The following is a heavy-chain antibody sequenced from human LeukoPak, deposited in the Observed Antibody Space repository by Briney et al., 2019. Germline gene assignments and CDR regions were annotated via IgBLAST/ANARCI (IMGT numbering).Heavy chain of an antibody. CDR1: GGSFSGYY. CDR3: ARPLGDGYIDY. D-gene: IGHD3-16*01. CDR2: INHSGST. Sequence: PSETLSLTCAVYGGSFSGYYWSWIRQPPGKGLEWIGEINHSGSTNYNPSLKSRVTISVDTSKNQFSLKLSSVTAADTAVYYCARPLGDGYIDYWGQGTLVTVSS. V-gene: IGHV4-34*01. J-gene: IGHJ4*02.